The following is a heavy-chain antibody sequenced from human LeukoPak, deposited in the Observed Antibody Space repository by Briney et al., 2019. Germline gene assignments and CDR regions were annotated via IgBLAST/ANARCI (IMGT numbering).Heavy chain of an antibody. D-gene: IGHD3-16*02. CDR3: ARSGYYDYVWGSYRSKSPYFDY. V-gene: IGHV4-38-2*02. CDR1: GYSISSGYC. CDR2: IYPSGTT. Sequence: SETLSLTCTVSGYSISSGYCWGWIRQPPGKGLEWIGNIYPSGTTYYNPSLKTRVTISVDTSKNQFSLKLSSVTAADTAVYYCARSGYYDYVWGSYRSKSPYFDYWGQGTLVTVSS. J-gene: IGHJ4*02.